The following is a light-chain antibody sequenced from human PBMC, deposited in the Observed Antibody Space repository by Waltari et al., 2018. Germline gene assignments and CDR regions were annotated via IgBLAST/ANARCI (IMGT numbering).Light chain of an antibody. CDR3: SSYTSSSALLI. V-gene: IGLV2-14*03. CDR1: NSDVGDFDY. Sequence: QSALTQPASVSGSPGQSITISCAGTNSDVGDFDYVSWYQQHPGKAPKLIIYDVRRRPSGVSARFSVSKSGNKASLTISGLRAEDEADYYCSSYTSSSALLIFGGGTKVTVL. CDR2: DVR. J-gene: IGLJ2*01.